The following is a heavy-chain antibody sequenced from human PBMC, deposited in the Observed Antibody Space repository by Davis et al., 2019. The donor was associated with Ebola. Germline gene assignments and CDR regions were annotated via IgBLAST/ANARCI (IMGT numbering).Heavy chain of an antibody. CDR3: ARVNPRRPADIVVVPAAIHDAFDI. D-gene: IGHD2-2*02. J-gene: IGHJ3*02. CDR2: IYYSGST. V-gene: IGHV4-30-4*06. Sequence: SWIRQHPGKGLEWIGYIYYSGSTYYNPSLKSRVTISVDTSKNQFSLKLSSVTAADTAVYYCARVNPRRPADIVVVPAAIHDAFDIWGQGTMVTVSS.